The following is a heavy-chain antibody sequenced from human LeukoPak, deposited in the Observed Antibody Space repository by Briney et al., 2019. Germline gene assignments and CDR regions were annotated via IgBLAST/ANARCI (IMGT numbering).Heavy chain of an antibody. Sequence: GASVKVSCKASGYTFTSNYIHWVRQAPGQGLEWMGMIYPRDGSTSFAQKFQGRVTVTRDTSTSTVHMELSGLRSEDTAVYYCAKGAGGDGSGRCWGQGTLVTVSS. J-gene: IGHJ4*02. D-gene: IGHD3-16*01. CDR1: GYTFTSNY. CDR2: IYPRDGST. CDR3: AKGAGGDGSGRC. V-gene: IGHV1-46*01.